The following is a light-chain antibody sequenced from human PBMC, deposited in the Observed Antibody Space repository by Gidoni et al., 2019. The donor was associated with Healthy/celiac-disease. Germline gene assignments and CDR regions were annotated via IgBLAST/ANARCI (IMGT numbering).Light chain of an antibody. J-gene: IGKJ1*01. CDR2: DAS. CDR3: QQYNSYPWT. CDR1: QSISSW. V-gene: IGKV1-5*01. Sequence: DIQMTQSPSTLSASVGDRVTITCRASQSISSWLAWYQQKPGKAPKLLIYDASSLESGVPSMFSGSGSGTECTLTSSSLQPDDFATYYCQQYNSYPWTFGQXTKVEIK.